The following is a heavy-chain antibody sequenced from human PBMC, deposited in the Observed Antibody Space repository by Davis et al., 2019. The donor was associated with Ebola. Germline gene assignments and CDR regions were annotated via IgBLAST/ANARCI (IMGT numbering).Heavy chain of an antibody. D-gene: IGHD1-26*01. V-gene: IGHV3-64*01. Sequence: PGGSLRLSCAASGFIFSNYTMHWVRQAPGKGLEYVSAITSNGGTTYYASSVEGRFTISRDNSKNTVDLQMGSLRAEDMAVYYCATARRYSGSYFIDYWGQGTLVTVSS. CDR2: ITSNGGTT. CDR3: ATARRYSGSYFIDY. J-gene: IGHJ4*02. CDR1: GFIFSNYT.